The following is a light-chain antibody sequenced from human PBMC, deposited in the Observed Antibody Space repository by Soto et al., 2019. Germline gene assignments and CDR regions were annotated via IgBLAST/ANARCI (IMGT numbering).Light chain of an antibody. CDR2: EVN. CDR3: SSYTTTTSLEI. CDR1: SSDVGGWNY. J-gene: IGLJ2*01. V-gene: IGLV2-14*01. Sequence: QSALTQPASVSGSPGQSVTISCTGTSSDVGGWNYVSWFQHHPGKAPKVIIYEVNIRPSGISDRFSGSNSGDTASLTISGLQSEDEADYFCSSYTTTTSLEIFGGGTKVTVL.